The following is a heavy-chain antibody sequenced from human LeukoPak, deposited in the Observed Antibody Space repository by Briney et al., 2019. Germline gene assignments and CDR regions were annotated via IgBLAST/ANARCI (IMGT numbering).Heavy chain of an antibody. Sequence: GGSLRPSCGASGFTFDDHAMHWVRQAPGKGLEWVSGITWDSDTVAYADSVKGRFTIARDNARNSLYLQMNSLRPEDTALYYCAKGPGLTAFFDFWGQGTLVTVSS. CDR2: ITWDSDTV. D-gene: IGHD2-21*02. CDR1: GFTFDDHA. J-gene: IGHJ4*02. CDR3: AKGPGLTAFFDF. V-gene: IGHV3-9*01.